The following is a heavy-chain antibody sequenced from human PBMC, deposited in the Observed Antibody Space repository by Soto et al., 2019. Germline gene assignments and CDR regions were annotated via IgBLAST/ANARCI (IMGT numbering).Heavy chain of an antibody. D-gene: IGHD1-26*01. CDR2: ISWNSGSI. CDR1: GFTFDDYA. V-gene: IGHV3-9*01. J-gene: IGHJ4*02. CDR3: AKDEWELLNVDY. Sequence: EVQLVESGGGLVQPGRSLRLSCAASGFTFDDYAMHWVRQAPGKGLEWVSGISWNSGSIGYADSVKGRFTISRDNAKNSLYLQMNSLRAEDTAVYYCAKDEWELLNVDYWGQGTLVTVSS.